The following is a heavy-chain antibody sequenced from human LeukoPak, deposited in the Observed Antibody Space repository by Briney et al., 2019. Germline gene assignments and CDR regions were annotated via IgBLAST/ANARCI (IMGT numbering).Heavy chain of an antibody. J-gene: IGHJ4*02. CDR1: RFTFGDSA. Sequence: GGSLRLSPAASRFTFGDSAMHCVRQASGEGLEWVGRIRSKTNNYATAYAESVKGRFTISRDDSKNTAYLQINSLKIVDTALYYCTTQYITVPGGYWGQGTLVTVSS. V-gene: IGHV3-73*01. D-gene: IGHD4-17*01. CDR3: TTQYITVPGGY. CDR2: IRSKTNNYAT.